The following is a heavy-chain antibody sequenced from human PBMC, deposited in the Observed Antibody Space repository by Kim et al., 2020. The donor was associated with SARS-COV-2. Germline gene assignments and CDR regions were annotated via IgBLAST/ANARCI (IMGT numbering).Heavy chain of an antibody. V-gene: IGHV3-48*02. J-gene: IGHJ4*02. D-gene: IGHD7-27*01. Sequence: SCAASGFMCSSYNIIWVFFSLFLLLEWISYISVTDAIYYADSVKGRFTISRDYAKTSLDLQMNSLRDEDTAVYYCARDWNWGIDVWGQGTLVTVSS. CDR1: GFMCSSYN. CDR3: ARDWNWGIDV. CDR2: ISVTDAI.